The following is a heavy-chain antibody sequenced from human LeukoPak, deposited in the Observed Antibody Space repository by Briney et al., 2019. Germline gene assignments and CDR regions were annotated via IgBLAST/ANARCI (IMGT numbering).Heavy chain of an antibody. CDR3: ARDSCSSSSCYSRPDYYYYYYMDV. CDR1: GYTFTGYY. D-gene: IGHD2-2*01. J-gene: IGHJ6*03. CDR2: INPNSGGT. Sequence: ASVKVSCKASGYTFTGYYMHWVRQAPGQGLEWMGWINPNSGGTNYAQKFQGRLTVTRDTSVSTAYMELSRLSSDVTAIFYCARDSCSSSSCYSRPDYYYYYYMDVWGKGTTVTVSS. V-gene: IGHV1-2*02.